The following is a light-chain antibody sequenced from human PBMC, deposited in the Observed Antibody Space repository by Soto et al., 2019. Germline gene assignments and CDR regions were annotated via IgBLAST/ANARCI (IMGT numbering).Light chain of an antibody. CDR1: SSDIGDYNY. CDR3: SSFSTSTTLNV. V-gene: IGLV2-14*01. Sequence: QSALTQPASVSGSPGQSITISCTGTSSDIGDYNYVSWYQQHPGKVPKLIIFEVSTRPSGVSHRFSGSKSGNTASLTISGVQADDEADYYCSSFSTSTTLNVFGTGTQLTVL. CDR2: EVS. J-gene: IGLJ1*01.